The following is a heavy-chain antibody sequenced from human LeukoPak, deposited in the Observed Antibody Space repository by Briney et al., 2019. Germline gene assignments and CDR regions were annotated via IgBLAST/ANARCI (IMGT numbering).Heavy chain of an antibody. CDR3: ARTYRYSSSSPYYFDY. CDR1: GGSISTYY. Sequence: SETLSLTCTVSGGSISTYYWNWIRQPPGKGLEWIGYIYYSGRTNYNPSLRSRVTMSIDASNNQFSLKLASVTAADTAVYYCARTYRYSSSSPYYFDYWGQGTLVTVSS. J-gene: IGHJ4*02. V-gene: IGHV4-59*01. CDR2: IYYSGRT. D-gene: IGHD6-13*01.